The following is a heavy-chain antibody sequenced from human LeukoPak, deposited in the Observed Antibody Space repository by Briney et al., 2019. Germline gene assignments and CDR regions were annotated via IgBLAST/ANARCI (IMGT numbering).Heavy chain of an antibody. CDR1: GYTFTGYY. CDR2: INPNNGGT. J-gene: IGHJ6*03. CDR3: ARTGGSIPPGIYYMDV. V-gene: IGHV1-2*02. Sequence: ASVKVSCKASGYTFTGYYMHWVRQAPGQGLEWMGWINPNNGGTNYAQKFQGRVTMTRDTSISTAYMELSRLRSDDTAVYCCARTGGSIPPGIYYMDVWDKGTTVTVSS. D-gene: IGHD2-15*01.